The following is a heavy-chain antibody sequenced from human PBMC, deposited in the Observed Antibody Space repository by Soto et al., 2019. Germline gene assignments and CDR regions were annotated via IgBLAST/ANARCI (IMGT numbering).Heavy chain of an antibody. CDR3: ARALGYGSGSPSWFDP. J-gene: IGHJ5*02. CDR2: ISVYKGNT. D-gene: IGHD3-10*01. Sequence: GASVKVSCKASGYTFTNYGISWVRQAPLQGLEWMGWISVYKGNTNYVQKLQGRVTMTTETSTSTAYMELRNLRFDDTAVYYCARALGYGSGSPSWFDPWGQGTRVTVSS. V-gene: IGHV1-18*01. CDR1: GYTFTNYG.